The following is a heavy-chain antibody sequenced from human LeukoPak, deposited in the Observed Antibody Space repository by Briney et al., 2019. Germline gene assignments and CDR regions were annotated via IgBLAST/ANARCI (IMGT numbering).Heavy chain of an antibody. Sequence: GGSLRLACAASGFTFSSYSMNWVRQAPGKGLEWVSSISSSSSYIYYADSVKGRFTISRDNAKDSLYLQMISLRAEDTAVYYCARLGAPFYWGQGTLVTVSS. CDR1: GFTFSSYS. CDR3: ARLGAPFY. D-gene: IGHD3-10*01. CDR2: ISSSSSYI. J-gene: IGHJ4*02. V-gene: IGHV3-21*01.